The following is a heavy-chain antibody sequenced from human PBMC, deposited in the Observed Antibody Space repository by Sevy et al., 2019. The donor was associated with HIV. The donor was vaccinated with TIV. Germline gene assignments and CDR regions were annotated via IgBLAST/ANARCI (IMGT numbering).Heavy chain of an antibody. CDR3: ARAHYDILTGYQDDRDY. CDR2: INSDGSST. Sequence: GGSLRLSCAASGFTFSSYWMHWVRQAPGKGLVWVSRINSDGSSTSYADSVKGRFTISGDNAKNTLYLQMNSLRAEDTAVYYCARAHYDILTGYQDDRDYWGQGTLVTVSS. D-gene: IGHD3-9*01. CDR1: GFTFSSYW. J-gene: IGHJ4*02. V-gene: IGHV3-74*01.